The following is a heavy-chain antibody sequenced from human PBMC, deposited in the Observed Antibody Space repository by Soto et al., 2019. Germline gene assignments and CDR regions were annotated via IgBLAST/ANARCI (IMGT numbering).Heavy chain of an antibody. Sequence: EVQLLESGGGLVQPGGSLRLSCAASGFTFSSYAMSWVRQAPGKGLEWVSAISGSGGSTYYADSVKGRFTISRDNSKNTLYLQMNSLSAEDTAVYYCAKDREIAAAVTDAFDIWGQGTMVTVSS. CDR2: ISGSGGST. D-gene: IGHD6-13*01. V-gene: IGHV3-23*01. CDR3: AKDREIAAAVTDAFDI. CDR1: GFTFSSYA. J-gene: IGHJ3*02.